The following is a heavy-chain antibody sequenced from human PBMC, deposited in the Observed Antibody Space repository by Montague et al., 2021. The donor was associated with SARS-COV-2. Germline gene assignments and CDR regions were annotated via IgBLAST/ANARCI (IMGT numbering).Heavy chain of an antibody. CDR1: GGSISNYY. CDR2: IYYSGST. D-gene: IGHD3-10*01. J-gene: IGHJ4*02. CDR3: ARVQRGYYYGLGVSASFDY. Sequence: SETLSLTCTVSGGSISNYYWSWIRQPPGKGLEWIGYIYYSGSTNYNPSLKSRVTISVDTSKSQFSLKLSSVTAADTAVYYCARVQRGYYYGLGVSASFDYWGQGTLVTVSS. V-gene: IGHV4-59*01.